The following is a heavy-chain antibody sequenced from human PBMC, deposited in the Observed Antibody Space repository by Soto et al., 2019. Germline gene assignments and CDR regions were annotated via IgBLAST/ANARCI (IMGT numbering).Heavy chain of an antibody. J-gene: IGHJ6*02. V-gene: IGHV5-10-1*01. Sequence: PGDSLKLSCKGSGYSFTSYWISWVRQMPGKGLEWLGRIDPSDSYTNYSPSFQGHVTISADKSISTAYLQWSSLKASDTAMYYCARLYYRIAARSGLYYYYGMDVWGQGTTVTVS. CDR3: ARLYYRIAARSGLYYYYGMDV. D-gene: IGHD6-6*01. CDR2: IDPSDSYT. CDR1: GYSFTSYW.